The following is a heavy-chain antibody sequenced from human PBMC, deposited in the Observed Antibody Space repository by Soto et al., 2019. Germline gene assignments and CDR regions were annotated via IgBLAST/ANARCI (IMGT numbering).Heavy chain of an antibody. CDR1: GFTFNNYG. CDR3: LGDQYFGDH. CDR2: ISYDGSNK. D-gene: IGHD2-21*01. V-gene: IGHV3-30*03. Sequence: QVQLVESGGGVVQPGRSLRLSCGASGFTFNNYGMQWVRQAPGKGLEWVALISYDGSNKYYADSGKGRLTICRDNSKNTQYLQRNSLRTEGTAVYYCLGDQYFGDHWGEGSLVTVPS. J-gene: IGHJ4*02.